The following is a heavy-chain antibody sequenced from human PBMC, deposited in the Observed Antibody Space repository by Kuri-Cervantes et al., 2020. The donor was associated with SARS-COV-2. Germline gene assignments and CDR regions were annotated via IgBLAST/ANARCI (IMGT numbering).Heavy chain of an antibody. J-gene: IGHJ4*02. CDR2: ISYDGSNK. CDR3: AKIARETGFDY. V-gene: IGHV3-30*18. CDR1: GFTFSSYG. Sequence: LSLTCAASGFTFSSYGMHWVRQAPGKGLEWVAVISYDGSNKYYADSVRGRFIISRDNSKNTLFLQMTSLRDDDTAVYYCAKIARETGFDYWGQGTLVTVSS.